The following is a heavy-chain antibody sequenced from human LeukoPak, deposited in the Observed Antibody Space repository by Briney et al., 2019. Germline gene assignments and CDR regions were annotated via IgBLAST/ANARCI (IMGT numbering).Heavy chain of an antibody. CDR1: GFTFSSYG. V-gene: IGHV3-30*18. CDR2: ISYDGSNK. D-gene: IGHD3-10*01. CDR3: AKGRPYPAVGSSHFDY. Sequence: GGSLRLSCAASGFTFSSYGMHWVRQAPGKGLEWVAVISYDGSNKYYADSVKGRFTISRDNSENTLYLQMNSLRAEDTAVYYCAKGRPYPAVGSSHFDYWGQGTLVTVSS. J-gene: IGHJ4*02.